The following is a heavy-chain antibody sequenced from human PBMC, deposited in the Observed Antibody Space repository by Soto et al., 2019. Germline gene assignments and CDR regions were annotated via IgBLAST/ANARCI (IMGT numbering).Heavy chain of an antibody. Sequence: EVQLLESGGGLVQPGGSLRLSCAASGFTFSGYAMSWVRQAPGKGLEWVSAISGTGGSTYYADSVKGRFTISRDNSKNTLNLQMNSLRAEDTAVYYCAKLGRAASQTDYWGQGTLVTVSS. CDR1: GFTFSGYA. CDR3: AKLGRAASQTDY. D-gene: IGHD2-15*01. CDR2: ISGTGGST. V-gene: IGHV3-23*01. J-gene: IGHJ4*02.